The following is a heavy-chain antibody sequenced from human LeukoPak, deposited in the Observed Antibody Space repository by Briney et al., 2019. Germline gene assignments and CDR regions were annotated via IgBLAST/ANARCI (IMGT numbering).Heavy chain of an antibody. CDR2: IIPIFGTA. D-gene: IGHD3-10*01. Sequence: SVKVSCKSSGGTFSSYAISWVRQAPGQGLEWMGGIIPIFGTANYAQKFQGRVTITADESTSTAYMELSSLRSEDTAVYYCASGGSGSSVYYFDYWGQGTLVTVSS. J-gene: IGHJ4*02. V-gene: IGHV1-69*13. CDR1: GGTFSSYA. CDR3: ASGGSGSSVYYFDY.